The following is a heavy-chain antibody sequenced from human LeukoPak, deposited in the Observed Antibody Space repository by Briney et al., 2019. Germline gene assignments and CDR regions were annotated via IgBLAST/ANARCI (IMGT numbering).Heavy chain of an antibody. V-gene: IGHV3-7*01. D-gene: IGHD2-2*01. J-gene: IGHJ4*02. CDR3: YADFDLFDH. Sequence: GGSLRLSCAASGFIFNRYWMNWVRQAPGQGLEWVANINQDGSEKYYVDSVKGRFSISRDNAKSSLYLQMGSLRAGDTAIYYCYADFDLFDHWGQGTLVTVSS. CDR1: GFIFNRYW. CDR2: INQDGSEK.